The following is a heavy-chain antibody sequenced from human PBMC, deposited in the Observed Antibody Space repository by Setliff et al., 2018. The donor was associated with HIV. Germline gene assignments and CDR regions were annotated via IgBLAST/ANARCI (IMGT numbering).Heavy chain of an antibody. D-gene: IGHD2-2*01. CDR2: INHSGST. CDR3: ARQKKSSSWSPNDY. J-gene: IGHJ4*02. CDR1: GGTFSLHY. V-gene: IGHV4-34*01. Sequence: SETLSLTCAVSGGTFSLHYYTWIRQSPLRGLEWIGEINHSGSTRYNPSLESRVTMSLDSSRKQFSLRLISVTAADTAVYYCARQKKSSSWSPNDYWGQGTLVTVSS.